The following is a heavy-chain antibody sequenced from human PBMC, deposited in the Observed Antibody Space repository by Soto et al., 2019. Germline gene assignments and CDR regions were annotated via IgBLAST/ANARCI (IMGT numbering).Heavy chain of an antibody. CDR3: ARVVLVGATPHYFDH. CDR2: LYSGGTT. J-gene: IGHJ4*01. CDR1: GFSVSRNF. D-gene: IGHD1-26*01. V-gene: IGHV3-53*01. Sequence: EVQLVESGGSFIQPGGSLRLSCAVSGFSVSRNFMSWIRQAPGKGLEWVSILYSGGTTYYTGSVEGRFTRSGDDSKNTEYLQMNSLRVEDTATYFCARVVLVGATPHYFDHWGQGSLVTVSS.